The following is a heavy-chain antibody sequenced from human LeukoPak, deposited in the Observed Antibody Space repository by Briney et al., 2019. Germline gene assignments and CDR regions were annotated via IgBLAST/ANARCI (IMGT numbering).Heavy chain of an antibody. D-gene: IGHD2-2*01. CDR2: MNPNSGNT. Sequence: ASVKVSCKASGYTFTSYDINWVRQATGQGLEWMGWMNPNSGNTGYAQKFQGRVTMTRNTSISTAYMELSSLRSEDTAVYYCARGGDIVVVPAAMHYYYGMDVWGKGTTVTVSS. V-gene: IGHV1-8*01. CDR1: GYTFTSYD. CDR3: ARGGDIVVVPAAMHYYYGMDV. J-gene: IGHJ6*04.